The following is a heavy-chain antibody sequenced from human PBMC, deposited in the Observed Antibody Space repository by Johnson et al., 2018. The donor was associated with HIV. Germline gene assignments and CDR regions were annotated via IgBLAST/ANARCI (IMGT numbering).Heavy chain of an antibody. V-gene: IGHV3-72*01. Sequence: VQLVESGGGLVQPGGSLRLSCAASGFTFSSSWMDWVRQAPGKGLEWVGRIRNKANSYTTEYAASVKGRFTILRDDSKNSLYLQMNSLKTEDTAVYYCARGGEKGAFDIWGQGTMVTVSS. CDR1: GFTFSSSW. CDR3: ARGGEKGAFDI. J-gene: IGHJ3*02. CDR2: IRNKANSYTT. D-gene: IGHD7-27*01.